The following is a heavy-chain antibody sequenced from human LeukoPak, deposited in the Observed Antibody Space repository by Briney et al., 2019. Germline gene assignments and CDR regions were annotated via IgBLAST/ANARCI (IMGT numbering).Heavy chain of an antibody. J-gene: IGHJ6*03. CDR1: SGSISSYY. D-gene: IGHD3-10*01. Sequence: KSSETLSLTCTVSSGSISSYYWSWIRQPPGKGLEWIGYIYYSGSTNYNPSLKSRVTMSVDTSKNQLSLKVSSVTAADTAVYYCARVFDSGSQAYFHYMDVWGKGTTVIISS. CDR2: IYYSGST. V-gene: IGHV4-59*01. CDR3: ARVFDSGSQAYFHYMDV.